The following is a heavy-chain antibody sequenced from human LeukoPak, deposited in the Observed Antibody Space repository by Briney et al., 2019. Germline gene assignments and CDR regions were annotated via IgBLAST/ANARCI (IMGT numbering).Heavy chain of an antibody. CDR1: GFTFSSYA. D-gene: IGHD2-21*02. Sequence: GGSLRLSCAVSGFTFSSYAMHWVRQAPGKGLEWVAVISYDGSNKYYADSVKGRFTISRDNSKNTLYLQMNSLRAEDTAVYYCARGGGDSYWGQGTLVTVSS. V-gene: IGHV3-30-3*01. J-gene: IGHJ4*02. CDR2: ISYDGSNK. CDR3: ARGGGDSY.